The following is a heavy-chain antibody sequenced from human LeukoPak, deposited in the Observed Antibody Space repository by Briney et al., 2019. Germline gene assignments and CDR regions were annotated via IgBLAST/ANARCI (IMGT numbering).Heavy chain of an antibody. CDR3: ARVGSYYVSDY. J-gene: IGHJ4*02. V-gene: IGHV1-46*01. CDR1: GYTLTSYY. D-gene: IGHD1-26*01. Sequence: ASVKVSCKASGYTLTSYYMHWVRQAPGQGLEWMGIINPSGGSTSYAQKFQGRVTMTRDTSTSTVYMELNSLRSGDTAVYYCARVGSYYVSDYWGQGTLVTVSS. CDR2: INPSGGST.